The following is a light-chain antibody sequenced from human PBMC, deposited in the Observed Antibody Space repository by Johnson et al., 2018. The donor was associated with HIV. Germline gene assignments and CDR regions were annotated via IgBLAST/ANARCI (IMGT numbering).Light chain of an antibody. CDR1: SSNVGLNY. Sequence: QSVLTQPPSVSAAPGQTVTISCSGSSSNVGLNYVSWYQQLPGTAPKLLIYQNNKRPSGIPDRFSGSKSGTSATLGITGLQTGDEADYYCGSWDSSLSGEVFGTGTRVTVL. CDR2: QNN. J-gene: IGLJ1*01. CDR3: GSWDSSLSGEV. V-gene: IGLV1-51*02.